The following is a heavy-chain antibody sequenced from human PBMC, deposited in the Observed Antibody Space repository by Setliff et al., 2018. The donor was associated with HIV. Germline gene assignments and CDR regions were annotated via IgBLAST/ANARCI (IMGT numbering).Heavy chain of an antibody. V-gene: IGHV4-38-2*01. Sequence: ASETLSLTCAVSGHSISSGYFCGWIRQTPGKGLEWIGNIYQSGNAYYNPSLKSRVTISVDTSKNRFSLKLSSVTAADTAVYYCARARITMIGGRLEPYAFDRWGQGTKVTVSS. CDR3: ARARITMIGGRLEPYAFDR. D-gene: IGHD3-10*01. J-gene: IGHJ3*01. CDR2: IYQSGNA. CDR1: GHSISSGYF.